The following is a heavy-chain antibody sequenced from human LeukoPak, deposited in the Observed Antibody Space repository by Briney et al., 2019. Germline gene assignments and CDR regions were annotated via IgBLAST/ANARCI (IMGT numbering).Heavy chain of an antibody. V-gene: IGHV3-30*18. J-gene: IGHJ4*02. CDR2: ISYDGSNK. Sequence: PGRSLRLSCAASGVTFSSYGMHWVRQAPGKGLEWVAVISYDGSNKYYADSVKGRFTISRDNSKNTLYLQMNSLRAEDTAVYYCAKDRLSSGYYFDYWGQGTLVIVSS. D-gene: IGHD6-19*01. CDR3: AKDRLSSGYYFDY. CDR1: GVTFSSYG.